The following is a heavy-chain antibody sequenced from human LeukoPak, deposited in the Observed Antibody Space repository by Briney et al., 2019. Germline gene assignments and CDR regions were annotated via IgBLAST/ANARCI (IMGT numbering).Heavy chain of an antibody. CDR2: IYYSGST. Sequence: ASETLSLTCTVSGGSISSYYWSWIRQPPGKGLEWIGYIYYSGSTNYNPSLKSRVTISVDTSKNQFSLKLSSVTAADTAVYYCARGLGYSYPVHLAGWGQGTLVTVSS. CDR1: GGSISSYY. D-gene: IGHD5-18*01. CDR3: ARGLGYSYPVHLAG. V-gene: IGHV4-59*01. J-gene: IGHJ4*02.